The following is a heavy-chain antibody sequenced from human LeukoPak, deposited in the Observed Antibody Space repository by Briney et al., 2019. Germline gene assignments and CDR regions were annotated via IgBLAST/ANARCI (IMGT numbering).Heavy chain of an antibody. CDR1: GGSISTYF. CDR2: VYYSGST. CDR3: ARISPDYYDSSGYFVDY. Sequence: SETLSLTCTVSGGSISTYFWSWIRQPPGKGLEWIGYVYYSGSTNYNPSLKSRVTISVDTSKNQFSLKLSSVTAADTAVYYCARISPDYYDSSGYFVDYWGQGTLVTVSS. J-gene: IGHJ4*02. D-gene: IGHD3-22*01. V-gene: IGHV4-59*01.